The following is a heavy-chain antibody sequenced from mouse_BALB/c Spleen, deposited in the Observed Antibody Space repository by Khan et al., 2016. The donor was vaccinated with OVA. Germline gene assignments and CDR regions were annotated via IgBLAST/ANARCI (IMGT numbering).Heavy chain of an antibody. CDR2: INPHFGET. D-gene: IGHD1-1*01. Sequence: VQLKQSGPELVKPGASVKISCQASGYSFTGYFMHWVMQSHGKSLEWIGRINPHFGETFYSQKFVDKATLTVDESSSTAHMELRSLTSEDFAVYYCARIYGSDFGYWGQGTTLTVSS. V-gene: IGHV1-20*01. CDR1: GYSFTGYF. J-gene: IGHJ2*01. CDR3: ARIYGSDFGY.